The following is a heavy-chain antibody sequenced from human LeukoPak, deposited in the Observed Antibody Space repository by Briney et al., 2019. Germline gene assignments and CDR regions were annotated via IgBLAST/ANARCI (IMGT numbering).Heavy chain of an antibody. CDR1: GFTFSDYN. Sequence: GGSLRLSCAASGFTFSDYNMNWVRQAPGKGLEWVSYITDSGNTIHYADSVKGRFTISRDNAKNSLYLQMNSLRAEDTAVYYCVRSIGLTGGGVDVWGQGTTVTVSS. V-gene: IGHV3-11*01. J-gene: IGHJ6*02. CDR2: ITDSGNTI. D-gene: IGHD3-9*01. CDR3: VRSIGLTGGGVDV.